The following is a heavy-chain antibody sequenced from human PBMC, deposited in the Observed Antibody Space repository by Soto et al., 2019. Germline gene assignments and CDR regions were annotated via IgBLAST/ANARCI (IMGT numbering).Heavy chain of an antibody. Sequence: SVKVSCTASGGTFSSYAISWVRQAPGQGLEWMGGIIPIFGTANYAQKFQGRVTITADESTSTAYMELSSLRSEDTAVYYCARAKDYGDYVDDYWGQGTLVTVSS. CDR1: GGTFSSYA. CDR2: IIPIFGTA. V-gene: IGHV1-69*13. CDR3: ARAKDYGDYVDDY. D-gene: IGHD4-17*01. J-gene: IGHJ4*02.